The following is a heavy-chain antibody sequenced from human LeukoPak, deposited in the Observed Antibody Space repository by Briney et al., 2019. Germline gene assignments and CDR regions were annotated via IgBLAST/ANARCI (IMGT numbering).Heavy chain of an antibody. V-gene: IGHV1-24*01. CDR1: GYTLTELS. D-gene: IGHD2-21*02. CDR3: ATAYCGGDCSPRAFDI. J-gene: IGHJ3*02. Sequence: GASVKVSCKVSGYTLTELSIHWVRQAPGKGLEWMGGFDPEDGETIYAQKFQGRVTMTEDTSTDTAYMELSSLRSEDTAVYYCATAYCGGDCSPRAFDIWGQGTMVTVSS. CDR2: FDPEDGET.